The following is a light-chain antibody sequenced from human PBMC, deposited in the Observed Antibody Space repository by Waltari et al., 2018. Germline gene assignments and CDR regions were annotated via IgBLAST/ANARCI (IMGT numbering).Light chain of an antibody. CDR1: QSISSW. Sequence: DIQMTQSPSTLSASVGDTVTITCRASQSISSWLAWYQQKPGKAPKLLIYKASSLTSGVPSRFSGSGSGTEFTLTIRSLQPGDFATYYCQQYDNYMYTFGQGTKLEIK. CDR3: QQYDNYMYT. J-gene: IGKJ2*01. CDR2: KAS. V-gene: IGKV1-5*03.